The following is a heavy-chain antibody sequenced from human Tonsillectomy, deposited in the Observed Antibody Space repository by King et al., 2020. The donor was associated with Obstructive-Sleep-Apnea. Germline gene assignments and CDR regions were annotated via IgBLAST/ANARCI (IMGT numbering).Heavy chain of an antibody. CDR1: GGTFSSYA. V-gene: IGHV1-69*09. Sequence: VQLVQSGAEVKKPGSSVKVSCKASGGTFSSYAISWVRQAPGQGLEWMGGIIPILGIANYAQKFQGRVTITADKSTSTAYMELSSLRSEDTAVYYCARELVGATNLDAFDIWGQGTMVTVSS. D-gene: IGHD1-26*01. CDR3: ARELVGATNLDAFDI. J-gene: IGHJ3*02. CDR2: IIPILGIA.